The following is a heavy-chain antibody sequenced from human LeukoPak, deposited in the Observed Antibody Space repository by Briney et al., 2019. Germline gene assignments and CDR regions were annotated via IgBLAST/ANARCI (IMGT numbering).Heavy chain of an antibody. CDR1: GYRFTGYY. J-gene: IGHJ6*02. Sequence: ASVKVSCKASGYRFTGYYMHWVRQAPGQGLEWVGWINPHTGATNYAQNFQGRVSMTRDTPISTAYMELSRLRPDDTAVYYCARDYYGLGSPTFYYFYGMDVWGQGTTVIVS. D-gene: IGHD3-10*01. CDR3: ARDYYGLGSPTFYYFYGMDV. V-gene: IGHV1-2*02. CDR2: INPHTGAT.